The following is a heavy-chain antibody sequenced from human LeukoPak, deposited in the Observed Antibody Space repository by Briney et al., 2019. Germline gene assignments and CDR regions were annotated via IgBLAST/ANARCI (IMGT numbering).Heavy chain of an antibody. D-gene: IGHD5-18*01. CDR2: IRYDGSNK. CDR3: ARDKSAYSYGNYGMDV. Sequence: QSGGSLRLSCAASGFTFSSYGMHWVRQAPGKGLEWVAFIRYDGSNKYYADSVKGRFTISRDNAKNSLYLQMNSLRAEDTAVYYCARDKSAYSYGNYGMDVWGQGTTVTVSS. J-gene: IGHJ6*02. V-gene: IGHV3-30*02. CDR1: GFTFSSYG.